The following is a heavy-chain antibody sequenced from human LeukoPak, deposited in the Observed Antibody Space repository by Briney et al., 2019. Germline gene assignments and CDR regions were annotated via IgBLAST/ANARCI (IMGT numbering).Heavy chain of an antibody. CDR3: ASGGYCGSTSCYGEN. J-gene: IGHJ4*02. CDR1: GVTFSNAW. D-gene: IGHD2-2*01. CDR2: IKSKTDGGTT. Sequence: GGSLRLSCAASGVTFSNAWMSWVRQAPGQGLEWVGRIKSKTDGGTTDYAAPVKGRFTISRDDSKNTAYLQMNSLKTEDTAVYYCASGGYCGSTSCYGENWGQGTLVTVSS. V-gene: IGHV3-15*01.